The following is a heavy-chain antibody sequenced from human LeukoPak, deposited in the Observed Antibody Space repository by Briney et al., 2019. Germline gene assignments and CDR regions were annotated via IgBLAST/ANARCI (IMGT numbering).Heavy chain of an antibody. CDR2: IYSGGST. Sequence: GGSLRLSCAASEFTVSSNYMSWVRQAPGKGLAWVSVIYSGGSTYYADSVKGRFTISRHNSKNTLCLQMNSLRGEDTAVYYCATIGGDYVSFDNWGQGTLVTVSS. CDR1: EFTVSSNY. D-gene: IGHD4-17*01. CDR3: ATIGGDYVSFDN. J-gene: IGHJ4*02. V-gene: IGHV3-53*04.